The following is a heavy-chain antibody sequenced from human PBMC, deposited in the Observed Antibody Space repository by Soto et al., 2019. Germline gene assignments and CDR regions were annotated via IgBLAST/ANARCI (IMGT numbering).Heavy chain of an antibody. CDR1: GGSFSGYY. Sequence: SETLSLTCAVYGGSFSGYYWSWIRQPPGKGLEWIGEINHSGSTNYNPSLKSRVTISVDTSKNQFSLKLSSVTAADTAVYYCARVLGPLRYFDWLLGGYYGMDVWGQGTTVTVSS. CDR2: INHSGST. D-gene: IGHD3-9*01. J-gene: IGHJ6*02. V-gene: IGHV4-34*01. CDR3: ARVLGPLRYFDWLLGGYYGMDV.